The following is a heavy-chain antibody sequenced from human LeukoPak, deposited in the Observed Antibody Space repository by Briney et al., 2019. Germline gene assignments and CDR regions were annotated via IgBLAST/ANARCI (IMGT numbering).Heavy chain of an antibody. CDR2: ISYEGGTQ. Sequence: HSGGSLRLSRAASGVTLSPYGMHWVRQAPGKGLEWVAVISYEGGTQHYADSVKGRFIISRDNPRNTLYLQMNILRTEDTAVYYCAKEGTPHVSTWYDLWGQGTQVIVSS. J-gene: IGHJ5*02. CDR3: AKEGTPHVSTWYDL. CDR1: GVTLSPYG. D-gene: IGHD3-10*01. V-gene: IGHV3-30*18.